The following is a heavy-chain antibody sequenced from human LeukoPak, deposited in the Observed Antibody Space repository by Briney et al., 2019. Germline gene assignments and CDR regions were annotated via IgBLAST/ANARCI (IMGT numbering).Heavy chain of an antibody. V-gene: IGHV3-21*01. CDR2: ISGTSTYI. D-gene: IGHD6-13*01. CDR3: ARDWSSSWYRVIDYYYLDV. CDR1: GFTFSSYS. J-gene: IGHJ6*03. Sequence: GGSLRLSCAASGFTFSSYSMTWVRQAPGKGLEWVSYISGTSTYIHYADSVKGRFTISRDNAKNSLYLQMNSLRAEDTAVYYCARDWSSSWYRVIDYYYLDVWGKGTTVTVSS.